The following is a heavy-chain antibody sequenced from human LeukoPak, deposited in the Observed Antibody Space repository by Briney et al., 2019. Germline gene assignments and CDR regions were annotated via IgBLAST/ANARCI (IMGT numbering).Heavy chain of an antibody. Sequence: PGGSLRLSCAASGFTFSSYSMNWVRQAPGKGLEWVSSISSSSSYIYYADSVKGRFTISRDNAKNSLYLQMNSLRAEDTAVYYCATFPPRTHIFDYWGQGTLVTVSS. J-gene: IGHJ4*02. D-gene: IGHD1-7*01. CDR3: ATFPPRTHIFDY. CDR1: GFTFSSYS. CDR2: ISSSSSYI. V-gene: IGHV3-21*01.